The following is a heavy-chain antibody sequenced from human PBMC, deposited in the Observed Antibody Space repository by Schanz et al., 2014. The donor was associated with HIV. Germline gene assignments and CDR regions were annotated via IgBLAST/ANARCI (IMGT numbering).Heavy chain of an antibody. V-gene: IGHV1-18*01. Sequence: QVQLVQSGAEVKKPGASVTVSCKASGYTFTNYGINWVRQAPGQGLEWMGWISGYIGNTNYAQSLQGRVTMTADTFTSPAYMELRSLTSDDTAVYYCARGYCSGGSCYAGDYWGQGTLVTVSS. CDR2: ISGYIGNT. CDR3: ARGYCSGGSCYAGDY. D-gene: IGHD2-15*01. J-gene: IGHJ4*02. CDR1: GYTFTNYG.